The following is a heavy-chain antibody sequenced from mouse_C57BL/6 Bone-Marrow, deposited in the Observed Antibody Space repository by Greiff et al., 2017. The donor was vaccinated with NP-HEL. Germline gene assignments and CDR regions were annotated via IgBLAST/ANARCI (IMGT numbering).Heavy chain of an antibody. J-gene: IGHJ1*03. CDR2: IDPSDSYT. Sequence: QVQLKQPGAELVRPGTSVKLSCTASGYTFTSYWMHWVKQRPGQGLEWIGVIDPSDSYTNYNQKFKGKATLTVATSSSTAYMQLSSLTSEDSAVYYCARTLRGYFDVWGTGTTVTVSS. CDR3: ARTLRGYFDV. CDR1: GYTFTSYW. D-gene: IGHD1-1*01. V-gene: IGHV1-59*01.